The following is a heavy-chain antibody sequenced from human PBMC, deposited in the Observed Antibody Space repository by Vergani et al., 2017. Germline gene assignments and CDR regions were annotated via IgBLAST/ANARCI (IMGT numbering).Heavy chain of an antibody. D-gene: IGHD3-3*01. CDR1: GGTFSSYT. CDR3: ASGAFWIGYWGVY. V-gene: IGHV1-69*02. J-gene: IGHJ4*02. CDR2: IIPILGIA. Sequence: QVQLVQSGAEVKKPGSSVKVSCKASGGTFSSYTISWVRQAPGQGLEWMGRIIPILGIANYAQKFQGRVTITADKSTSTAYMELSSLRSEDTAVYYCASGAFWIGYWGVYWGQGTLVTVSS.